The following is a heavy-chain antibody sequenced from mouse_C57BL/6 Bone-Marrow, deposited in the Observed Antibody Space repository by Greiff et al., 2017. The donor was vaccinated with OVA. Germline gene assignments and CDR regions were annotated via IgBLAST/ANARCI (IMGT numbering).Heavy chain of an antibody. CDR1: GFTFSDYY. CDR2: ISNGGGST. Sequence: EVKVVESGGGLVQPGGSLKLSCAASGFTFSDYYMYWVRQTPEKRLEWVAYISNGGGSTYYPDTVKGRFTISRDNAKNTLYLQMSRLKSEDTAMYYCARPKLNYWYFDVWGTGTTVTVSS. J-gene: IGHJ1*03. CDR3: ARPKLNYWYFDV. V-gene: IGHV5-12*01.